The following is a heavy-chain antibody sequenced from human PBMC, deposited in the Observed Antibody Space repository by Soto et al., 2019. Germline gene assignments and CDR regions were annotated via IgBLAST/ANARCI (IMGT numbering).Heavy chain of an antibody. CDR3: ARAPRLLSFFGVVIIPDY. J-gene: IGHJ4*02. CDR1: GYTFTSYD. CDR2: MNPNSGNT. Sequence: QVQLVQSGAEVKKPGASVKVSCKASGYTFTSYDINWVRQATGQGLEWMGWMNPNSGNTGYAQKFQGKVSISRNTSITSAYMELSSVRSEDTAVYYCARAPRLLSFFGVVIIPDYWGQGTLVTVSS. D-gene: IGHD3-3*01. V-gene: IGHV1-8*01.